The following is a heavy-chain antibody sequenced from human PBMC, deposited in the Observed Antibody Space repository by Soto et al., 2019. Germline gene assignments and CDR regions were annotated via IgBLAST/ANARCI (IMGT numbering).Heavy chain of an antibody. CDR3: ARCRIAGAATDFYYYGMDV. J-gene: IGHJ6*02. CDR1: GGTFSTYV. D-gene: IGHD1-26*01. CDR2: IIPVFATT. V-gene: IGHV1-69*12. Sequence: QVQLVQSGAEVKKPGSSVKVSCKASGGTFSTYVISWVRQAPGQGLEWMGGIIPVFATTNYAQKFQGRVTITADESTRTGYMELNSLRSEDTAVYYCARCRIAGAATDFYYYGMDVWGQGTSVTVSS.